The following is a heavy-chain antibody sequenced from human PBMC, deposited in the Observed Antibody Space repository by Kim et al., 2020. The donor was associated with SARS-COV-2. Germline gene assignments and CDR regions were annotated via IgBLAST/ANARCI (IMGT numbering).Heavy chain of an antibody. CDR3: AKPRPHWYFEL. J-gene: IGHJ2*01. Sequence: YADSVKGRFTISRDNSNNILYLQTSGRGAEDTAIYYCAKPRPHWYFELWGRGTLVTVS. D-gene: IGHD6-6*01. V-gene: IGHV3-23*01.